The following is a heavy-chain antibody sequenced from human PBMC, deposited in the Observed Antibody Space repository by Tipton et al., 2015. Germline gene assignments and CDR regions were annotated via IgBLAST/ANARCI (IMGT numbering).Heavy chain of an antibody. D-gene: IGHD4-17*01. CDR2: VYFSGTS. CDR1: GGSVSTSNYY. V-gene: IGHV4-39*01. Sequence: TLSLTCTVSGGSVSTSNYYWGWIRQPPGKGLEWIGSVYFSGTSYYNPSLNSRVTISIDTSRNQFSLKLSSVTAADTAVYYCARLDTVTTELDYWGQGTLVTVSS. CDR3: ARLDTVTTELDY. J-gene: IGHJ4*02.